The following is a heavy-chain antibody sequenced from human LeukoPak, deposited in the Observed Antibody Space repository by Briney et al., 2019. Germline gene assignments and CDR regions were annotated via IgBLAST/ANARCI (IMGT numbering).Heavy chain of an antibody. CDR3: ARDYWGFGDYHYMDV. J-gene: IGHJ6*03. CDR1: GFRLNDDA. V-gene: IGHV3-20*03. CDR2: INWNGGST. D-gene: IGHD3-16*01. Sequence: RCVGSLGLASIATGFRLNDDAMNWVRQAPGKGLEWVSTINWNGGSTNYADSVKGRFAISRDNAKNSLYLQMNGLRVEDTALYYCARDYWGFGDYHYMDVWGKGPTVTVSS.